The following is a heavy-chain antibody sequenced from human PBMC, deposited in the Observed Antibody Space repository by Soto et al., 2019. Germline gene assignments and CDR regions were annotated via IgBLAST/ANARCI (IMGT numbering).Heavy chain of an antibody. V-gene: IGHV2-26*01. CDR1: GCSLSNARMG. CDR3: ARICVAVAVPSRLIRDAFDI. Sequence: QVTLKESGRLRVKPTETLTLICTVSGCSLSNARMGVSWIRQPPGKALKWLAHIFSNDEKSYSTSLKSRLTISKDTSKSQVVLTMTNMDPVDAATYYCARICVAVAVPSRLIRDAFDIWGQGTMVTVSS. J-gene: IGHJ3*02. CDR2: IFSNDEK. D-gene: IGHD6-19*01.